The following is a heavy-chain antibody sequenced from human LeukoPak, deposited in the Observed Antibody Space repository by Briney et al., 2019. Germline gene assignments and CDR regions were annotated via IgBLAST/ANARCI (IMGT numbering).Heavy chain of an antibody. Sequence: ASVKVSCKASGYTFTGYYMHWVRQAPGQGLEWMGWINPNSGGTNYAQKFQGRVTMTRDTSTSTVYMQLSRLRSDDTAVYYCAGAGYSGNYYYYFDFWGQGTLVTVSS. CDR1: GYTFTGYY. CDR3: AGAGYSGNYYYYFDF. V-gene: IGHV1-2*02. J-gene: IGHJ4*02. D-gene: IGHD1-26*01. CDR2: INPNSGGT.